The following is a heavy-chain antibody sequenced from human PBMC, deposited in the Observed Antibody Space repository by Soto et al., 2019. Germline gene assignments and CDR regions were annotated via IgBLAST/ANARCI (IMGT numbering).Heavy chain of an antibody. CDR2: IYNSGAT. CDR3: ARVWMSTVSWGFDP. D-gene: IGHD4-4*01. V-gene: IGHV4-59*01. J-gene: IGHJ5*02. CDR1: GDSITSNH. Sequence: PSETLSLTCAVSGDSITSNHWNWIRQPPGRGLEWIGYIYNSGATKYNPSLKSRVIISVDTSKNQLSLKLSSVTAADTAVYYCARVWMSTVSWGFDPWGQGILVTVSS.